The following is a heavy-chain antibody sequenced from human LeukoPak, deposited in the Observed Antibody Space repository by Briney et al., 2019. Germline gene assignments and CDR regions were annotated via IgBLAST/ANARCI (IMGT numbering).Heavy chain of an antibody. CDR1: GLTFSSYG. D-gene: IGHD6-6*01. J-gene: IGHJ4*02. CDR3: AKDLRPSRPFDY. Sequence: GGSLRLSCAASGLTFSSYGMSWVRQAPGKGLEWVSAISGSVGSTYYADSVKGRFTISRDNSKNTLYLQMNSLRAEDTAVYYCAKDLRPSRPFDYWGQGTLVTVSS. V-gene: IGHV3-23*01. CDR2: ISGSVGST.